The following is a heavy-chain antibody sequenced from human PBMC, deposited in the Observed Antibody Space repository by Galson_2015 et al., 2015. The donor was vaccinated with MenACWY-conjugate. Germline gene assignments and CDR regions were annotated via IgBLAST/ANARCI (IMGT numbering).Heavy chain of an antibody. CDR3: ARDVGFSSATT. J-gene: IGHJ3*01. CDR2: IYYRGST. CDR1: VGSISSYY. Sequence: SETLSLTCPVSVGSISSYYWSWIRQPPGKGREWIGYIYYRGSTNYNPSLKSRVTIALDTAKNQFSLKLSSVTAADTAVYYCARDVGFSSATTWGQGTMVSVSS. V-gene: IGHV4-59*01. D-gene: IGHD1-1*01.